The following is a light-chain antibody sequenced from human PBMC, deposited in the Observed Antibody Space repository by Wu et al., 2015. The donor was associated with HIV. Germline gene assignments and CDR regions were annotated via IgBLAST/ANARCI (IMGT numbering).Light chain of an antibody. CDR1: QSINNNY. V-gene: IGKV3-20*01. Sequence: EVVLTQSPGTLSLSPGERATLSCRASQSINNNYLAWYQQKPGQAPRLLIYGASSRVTGIPDRFSGSGSGTDFTLTISRLEPEDFAVYYCQQYGSSPRFTFGPWDQSGYQ. CDR2: GAS. CDR3: QQYGSSPRFT. J-gene: IGKJ3*01.